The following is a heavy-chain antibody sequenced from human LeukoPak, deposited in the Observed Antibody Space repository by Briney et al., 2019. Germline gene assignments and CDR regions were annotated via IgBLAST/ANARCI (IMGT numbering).Heavy chain of an antibody. V-gene: IGHV3-48*03. Sequence: GGSLRLSCAASGFTFSGSEMNWVRQAPGKGLEWGSYISSGGRNIYYADSVKGRFTISRDDTKNSLYLQMSSLRAEDTAVYYCARDRRLYDWGQGILVTVSS. CDR1: GFTFSGSE. D-gene: IGHD2/OR15-2a*01. J-gene: IGHJ4*02. CDR3: ARDRRLYD. CDR2: ISSGGRNI.